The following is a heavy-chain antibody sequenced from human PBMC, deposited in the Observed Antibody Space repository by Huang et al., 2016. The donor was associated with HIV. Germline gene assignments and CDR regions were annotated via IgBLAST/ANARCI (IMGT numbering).Heavy chain of an antibody. D-gene: IGHD1-26*01. CDR2: ISYDGGSQ. V-gene: IGHV3-30*18. CDR3: AKESRWVSDFDH. Sequence: QVHLVESGGGVVQPGGSLRLSCAASGFKLSGFGMHWVLKAPGKGWAGVAVISYDGGSQFYTDSVKGRFTSSRDNSDNTLSLQMKGLRPDDTAVYYCAKESRWVSDFDHWGQGVLVSVSS. CDR1: GFKLSGFG. J-gene: IGHJ4*02.